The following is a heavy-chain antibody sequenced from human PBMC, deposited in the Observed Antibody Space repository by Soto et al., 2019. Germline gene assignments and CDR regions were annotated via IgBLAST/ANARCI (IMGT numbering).Heavy chain of an antibody. Sequence: XETLTLTCTVSGDSISSYFWTWIRQAPGKALEWIGYMFHSGSTNYNPSLTTRVTMSADTSNNQFSLTLTSVTAAHTAVYYCAKAVKYYDSTGYDAFAVWGQGSMVTVSS. CDR2: MFHSGST. V-gene: IGHV4-59*12. CDR1: GDSISSYF. CDR3: AKAVKYYDSTGYDAFAV. J-gene: IGHJ3*01. D-gene: IGHD3-22*01.